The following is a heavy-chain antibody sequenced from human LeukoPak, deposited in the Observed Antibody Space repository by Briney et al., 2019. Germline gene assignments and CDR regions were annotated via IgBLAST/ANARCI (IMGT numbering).Heavy chain of an antibody. CDR2: IYYSGST. J-gene: IGHJ4*02. D-gene: IGHD2-15*01. Sequence: SETLSLTCTVSGGSISGYYWSWIRQPPGKGLEWIGYIYYSGSTYYNPSLKSRVTISVDTSKNQFSLKLSSVTAADTAVYYCARQLNDLGYCSGGSCPSFLYYFDYWGQGTLVTVSS. CDR3: ARQLNDLGYCSGGSCPSFLYYFDY. CDR1: GGSISGYY. V-gene: IGHV4-59*08.